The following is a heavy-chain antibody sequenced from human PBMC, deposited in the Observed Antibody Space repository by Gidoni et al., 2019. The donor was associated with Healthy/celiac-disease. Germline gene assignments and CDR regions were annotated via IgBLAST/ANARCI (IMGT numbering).Heavy chain of an antibody. V-gene: IGHV1-46*01. D-gene: IGHD2-21*02. CDR2: INPSGCST. J-gene: IGHJ3*02. CDR3: ATDGGGDFGGWWTPLEPHPFAI. Sequence: QVQLGQSGAGVKKPGASVKVSCKASGYTCPSYYMQWVRQAPGKGLEWLGIINPSGCSTSYAQKFLGVVTMTRDTATSTAYLELSSLSSDDTAVYYCATDGGGDFGGWWTPLEPHPFAIWGQGTMVTVSS. CDR1: GYTCPSYY.